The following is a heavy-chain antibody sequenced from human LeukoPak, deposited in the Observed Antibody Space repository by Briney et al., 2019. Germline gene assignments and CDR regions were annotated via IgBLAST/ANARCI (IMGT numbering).Heavy chain of an antibody. CDR1: GGSISSYY. CDR3: ARGYNWASPTRNFYYMDV. J-gene: IGHJ6*03. D-gene: IGHD1-20*01. V-gene: IGHV4-4*07. Sequence: SETLSLTCTIPGGSISSYYWSWIRQPAGKGLEWIGRIYSSGSTNYNPSLKSRVTMSVDTSQNQFSLKVSSVTAADTAVYYCARGYNWASPTRNFYYMDVWGKGTTVTVSS. CDR2: IYSSGST.